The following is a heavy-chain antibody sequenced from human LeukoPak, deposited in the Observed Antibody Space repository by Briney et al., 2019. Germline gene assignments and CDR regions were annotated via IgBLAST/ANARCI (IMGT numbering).Heavy chain of an antibody. J-gene: IGHJ4*02. CDR3: AKDVGSTMIVVVIQGYFDY. D-gene: IGHD3-22*01. Sequence: PRGSLSLSCAASGFTFSSYAMSWVRQAPGKGLEWVSAISGSGGSTYYADSVKGRFTISRGNSKNTLYLQMNSLRAEDTAVYYCAKDVGSTMIVVVIQGYFDYWGQGTLVTVSS. V-gene: IGHV3-23*01. CDR1: GFTFSSYA. CDR2: ISGSGGST.